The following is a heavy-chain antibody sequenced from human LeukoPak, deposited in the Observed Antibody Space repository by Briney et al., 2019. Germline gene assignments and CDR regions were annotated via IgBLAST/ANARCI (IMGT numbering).Heavy chain of an antibody. D-gene: IGHD2-2*01. CDR3: AVQLVVPAAGALYYYYGMDV. J-gene: IGHJ6*02. CDR2: IYYSGST. Sequence: SETLSLTCTVSGGSISSYYWSWIRQPPGKGLEWMGYIYYSGSTNYNPSLKSRVTISVDTSKNQFSLKLSSVTAADTAVYYCAVQLVVPAAGALYYYYGMDVWGQGTTVTVSS. V-gene: IGHV4-59*01. CDR1: GGSISSYY.